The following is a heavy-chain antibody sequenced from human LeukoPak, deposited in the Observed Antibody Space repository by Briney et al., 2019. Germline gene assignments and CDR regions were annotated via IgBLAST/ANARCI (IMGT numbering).Heavy chain of an antibody. Sequence: PSETLSLTCTVSGGSISSYYWSWIRQPAGKGLEWIGRIYTSGSTNYNPSLKSRVTMSVDTSKNQFSLKLSSVTAADTAVYYCARQEPLAAAFYMDVWGKGTTVTISS. V-gene: IGHV4-4*07. J-gene: IGHJ6*03. CDR1: GGSISSYY. D-gene: IGHD6-13*01. CDR3: ARQEPLAAAFYMDV. CDR2: IYTSGST.